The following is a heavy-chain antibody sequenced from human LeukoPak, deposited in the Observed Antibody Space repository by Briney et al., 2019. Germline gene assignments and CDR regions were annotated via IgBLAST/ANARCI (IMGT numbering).Heavy chain of an antibody. CDR3: ARRDGYNYVDY. D-gene: IGHD5-24*01. CDR1: GYSFTDYW. J-gene: IGHJ4*02. CDR2: IYPDDFDT. Sequence: GESLKISCKGSGYSFTDYWIAWVRQMPGKGLELMGIIYPDDFDTRYSPSFQGQVTISADESIKTAYLRWSGLKASDTAIYYCARRDGYNYVDYWGQGTLVTVSS. V-gene: IGHV5-51*01.